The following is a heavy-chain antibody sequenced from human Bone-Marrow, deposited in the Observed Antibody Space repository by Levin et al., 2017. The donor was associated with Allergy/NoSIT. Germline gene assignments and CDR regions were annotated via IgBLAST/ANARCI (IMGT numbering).Heavy chain of an antibody. J-gene: IGHJ2*01. V-gene: IGHV1-24*01. Sequence: GESLKISCKVSGYTLIELSMHWVRQAPGKGLEWMGGFDPADGEMVYAQKFQGRVIMTEDTSTDTVYMELSSLRSEDTAVYYCATESRSGGAPSWIFDLWGRGTPVTVSS. CDR1: GYTLIELS. D-gene: IGHD2-15*01. CDR2: FDPADGEM. CDR3: ATESRSGGAPSWIFDL.